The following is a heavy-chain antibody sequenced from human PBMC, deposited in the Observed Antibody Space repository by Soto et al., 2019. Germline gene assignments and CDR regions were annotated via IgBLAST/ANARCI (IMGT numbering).Heavy chain of an antibody. J-gene: IGHJ4*02. CDR3: ARLSTVTNFDY. D-gene: IGHD4-17*01. Sequence: SETLSLTCTVSGGSISSSSYYWGWIRQPPGKGLEWIGSIYYSGSTYYNPSLKSRVTISVDTSKNQFSLKLSSVTAADTAVYYCARLSTVTNFDYWGQGTLVTVSS. V-gene: IGHV4-39*01. CDR1: GGSISSSSYY. CDR2: IYYSGST.